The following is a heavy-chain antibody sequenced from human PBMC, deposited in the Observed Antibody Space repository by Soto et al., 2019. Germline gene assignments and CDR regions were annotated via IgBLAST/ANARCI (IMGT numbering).Heavy chain of an antibody. J-gene: IGHJ4*02. CDR3: AKSRGLSGYCSGGSCYSPFDY. CDR2: ISGSGGST. V-gene: IGHV3-23*01. D-gene: IGHD2-15*01. Sequence: GGSLRLSWAASGFTFSSYAMSWVRQAPGKGLEWVSAISGSGGSTYYADSVKGRFTISRDNSKNTLYLQMNSLRAEDTAVYYCAKSRGLSGYCSGGSCYSPFDYCGQGTLVTVSS. CDR1: GFTFSSYA.